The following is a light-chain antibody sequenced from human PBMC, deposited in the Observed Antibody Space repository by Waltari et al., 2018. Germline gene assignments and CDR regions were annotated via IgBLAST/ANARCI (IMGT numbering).Light chain of an antibody. V-gene: IGLV2-14*01. J-gene: IGLJ2*01. Sequence: QSALTQPASVSGSPGQSLPISCTRTSSDVGCMHFVSCYQQHPGKPPKLMIYDVSKRPSGVSNRFSGSKSGNTASLTISGLQAEDEADYYCSSYTSSSTLVFGGGTKLTVL. CDR3: SSYTSSSTLV. CDR2: DVS. CDR1: SSDVGCMHF.